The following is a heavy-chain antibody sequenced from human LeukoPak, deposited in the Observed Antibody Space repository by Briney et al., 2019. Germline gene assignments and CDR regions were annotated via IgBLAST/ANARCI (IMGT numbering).Heavy chain of an antibody. Sequence: GASVKVSCKASGYTFTSYGISWLRQAPGQGLEWMGWISAYNGNTNYAQKLQGRVTMTTDTSTSTAYMELRSLRSDDTAVYYCASLQSGYVSRAFYIWGQGTMVTVSS. J-gene: IGHJ3*02. CDR3: ASLQSGYVSRAFYI. D-gene: IGHD5-12*01. CDR1: GYTFTSYG. CDR2: ISAYNGNT. V-gene: IGHV1-18*01.